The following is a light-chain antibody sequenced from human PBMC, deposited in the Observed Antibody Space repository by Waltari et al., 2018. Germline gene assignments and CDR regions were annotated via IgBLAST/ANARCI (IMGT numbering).Light chain of an antibody. J-gene: IGKJ4*01. CDR3: QQANSFPLT. Sequence: DIQMTQSPSSVSASVGDRVTITCRVSQGISRWLAWYQQKPGQGPKLLIYAASSLQSGVPSRFSCSGSGTDFTLTISSLQPEDFATYYCQQANSFPLTFGGGTKVEIK. CDR1: QGISRW. V-gene: IGKV1-12*01. CDR2: AAS.